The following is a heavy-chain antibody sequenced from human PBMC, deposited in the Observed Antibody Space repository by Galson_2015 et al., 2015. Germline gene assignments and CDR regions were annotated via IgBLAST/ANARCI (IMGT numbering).Heavy chain of an antibody. Sequence: SLRLSCAASGFTFSSYWMSWVRQAPGKGLEWVAYLTRSSREKPYVDSVKGRFTISRDNAKNSVFLQMNSLRVEDMAVYHCAKDSWGFRVLMQCFDISGQRTTVTL. D-gene: IGHD3-16*01. V-gene: IGHV3-7*01. CDR3: AKDSWGFRVLMQCFDI. CDR1: GFTFSSYW. CDR2: LTRSSREK. J-gene: IGHJ3*02.